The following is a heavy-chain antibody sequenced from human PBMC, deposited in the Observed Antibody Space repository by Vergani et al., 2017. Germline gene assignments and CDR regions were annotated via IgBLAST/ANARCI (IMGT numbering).Heavy chain of an antibody. J-gene: IGHJ4*02. CDR1: GYTFTGYY. D-gene: IGHD3-9*01. CDR2: INPNSGGT. CDR3: ARDGPPYYDILTGYYPGLHTYYFDY. Sequence: QVQLVQSGAEVKKPGASVKVSCKASGYTFTGYYMHWVRQAPGQGLEWMGWINPNSGGTSYAQKFQGRVTMTRDTSISTAYMELSRLRSDDTAVYYCARDGPPYYDILTGYYPGLHTYYFDYWGQGTLVTVSS. V-gene: IGHV1-2*02.